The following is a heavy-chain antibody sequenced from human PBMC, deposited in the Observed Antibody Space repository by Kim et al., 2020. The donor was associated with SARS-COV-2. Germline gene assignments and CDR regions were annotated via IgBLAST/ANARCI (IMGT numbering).Heavy chain of an antibody. V-gene: IGHV4-39*01. D-gene: IGHD2-21*01. CDR1: GASIISGYY. Sequence: SETLSLTCTVSGASIISGYYWGWIRQPPGKGLEWIGNIYYSGTTSYNPSLNSRVTMSVDTSKSQFTLRLSSVTAADTAVYYCARRYSGYYFDNLGQGTLVTVSS. J-gene: IGHJ4*02. CDR3: ARRYSGYYFDN. CDR2: IYYSGTT.